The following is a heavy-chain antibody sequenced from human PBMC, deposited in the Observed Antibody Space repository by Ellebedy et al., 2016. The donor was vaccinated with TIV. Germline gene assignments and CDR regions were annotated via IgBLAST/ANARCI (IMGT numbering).Heavy chain of an antibody. J-gene: IGHJ4*02. CDR2: INPNSGGT. CDR3: ARAYYDILTGGY. V-gene: IGHV1-2*02. Sequence: ASVKVSXKASGYTFTGYYMHWVRQAPGQGLEWMGWINPNSGGTNYAQKFQGRVTMTRDTSISTAYMELSRLRSDDTAVYYCARAYYDILTGGYWGQGTLVTVSS. CDR1: GYTFTGYY. D-gene: IGHD3-9*01.